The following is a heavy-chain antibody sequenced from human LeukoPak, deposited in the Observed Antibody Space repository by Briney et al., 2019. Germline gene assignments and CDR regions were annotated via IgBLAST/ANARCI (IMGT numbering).Heavy chain of an antibody. CDR1: GGSISSSSYY. D-gene: IGHD5-24*01. CDR3: ARDGRSPWRWTPEAYFDY. J-gene: IGHJ4*02. CDR2: IYYSGST. Sequence: SETLSLTCTVSGGSISSSSYYWGWIRQPPGKGLEWIGSIYYSGSTYYNPSLKSRVTISVDTSKNQFSLKLSSVTAADTAIYYCARDGRSPWRWTPEAYFDYWGQGTLVTVSS. V-gene: IGHV4-39*07.